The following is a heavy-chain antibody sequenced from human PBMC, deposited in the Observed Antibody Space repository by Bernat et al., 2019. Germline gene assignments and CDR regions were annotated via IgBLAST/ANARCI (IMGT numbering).Heavy chain of an antibody. D-gene: IGHD3-22*01. CDR3: ARDLRTYYYDSSGYYYLDY. Sequence: QVQLVQSGAEVKKPGSSVKVSCKASGGTFCSYTISWVRQAPGQGLEWMGRIIPILGIANYAQKFQGRVTITADKSTSTAYMELSSLRSEDTAVYYCARDLRTYYYDSSGYYYLDYWGQGTLVTVSS. J-gene: IGHJ4*02. CDR2: IIPILGIA. V-gene: IGHV1-69*08. CDR1: GGTFCSYT.